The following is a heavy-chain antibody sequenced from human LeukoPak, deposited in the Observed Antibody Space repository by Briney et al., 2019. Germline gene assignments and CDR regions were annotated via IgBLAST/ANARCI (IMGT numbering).Heavy chain of an antibody. V-gene: IGHV3-23*01. CDR2: TSGSGGST. Sequence: GGSLRLSCAASGFTFSNYAMGWVRQAPGKGPKWVSVTSGSGGSTYYADSVKGRFTISRDNSKNTLYLQMNSLRVEDTAVYYCAKGSSVWFGELLLEFWGQGTLVTVSS. J-gene: IGHJ4*02. CDR1: GFTFSNYA. D-gene: IGHD3-10*01. CDR3: AKGSSVWFGELLLEF.